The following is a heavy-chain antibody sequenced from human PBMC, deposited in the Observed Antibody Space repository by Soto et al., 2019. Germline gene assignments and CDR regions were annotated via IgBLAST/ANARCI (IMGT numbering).Heavy chain of an antibody. CDR1: GFTFSSSW. D-gene: IGHD4-4*01. CDR3: AREDWYSNYVLEGYYYGIDV. Sequence: PGGSLRLSCAASGFTFSSSWMNWVRQAPGKGLEWVAGIWYDGSSKYYADSVKGRFTISRDNYKNTLYLQMNSLRAEDTAVYYCAREDWYSNYVLEGYYYGIDVWGQGTTVTVSS. V-gene: IGHV3-33*08. CDR2: IWYDGSSK. J-gene: IGHJ6*02.